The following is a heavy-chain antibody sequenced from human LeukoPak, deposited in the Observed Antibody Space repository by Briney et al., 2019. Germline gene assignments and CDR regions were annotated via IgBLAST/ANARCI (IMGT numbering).Heavy chain of an antibody. CDR1: GGSISSDDYS. CDR2: IYYSGST. Sequence: PSETLSLTCAVSGGSISSDDYSWSWIRQPPGKGLEWIGYIYYSGSTYYNPSLKSRVTISVATSKNQFSLKLSSVTAADTAVYYCARLWFGELLDYWGQGTLVTVSS. CDR3: ARLWFGELLDY. D-gene: IGHD3-10*01. V-gene: IGHV4-30-4*07. J-gene: IGHJ4*02.